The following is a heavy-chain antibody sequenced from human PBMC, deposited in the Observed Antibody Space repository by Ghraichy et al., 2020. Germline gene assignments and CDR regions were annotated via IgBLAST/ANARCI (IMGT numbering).Heavy chain of an antibody. CDR1: GGSFSGYY. J-gene: IGHJ6*02. CDR2: INHSGST. V-gene: IGHV4-34*01. D-gene: IGHD3-22*01. Sequence: SETLSLTCAVYGGSFSGYYWSWIRQPPGKGLEWIGEINHSGSTNYNPPLKSRVTISVDTSKNQFSLKLSSVTAADTAVYYCARGVGSSGYYNYYYYGMDVWGQGTTVTVSS. CDR3: ARGVGSSGYYNYYYYGMDV.